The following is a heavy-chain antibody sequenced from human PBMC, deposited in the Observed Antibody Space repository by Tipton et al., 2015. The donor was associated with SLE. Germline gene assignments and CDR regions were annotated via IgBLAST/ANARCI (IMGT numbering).Heavy chain of an antibody. Sequence: LRLSCAASGFTFSSYAMSWIRQPPGKGLEWIGYIYYSGSTNYNPSLKSRVTISVDTSKNQFSLKLSSVTAADTAVYYCARVIGYSDYVWGIYRPYNWFDPWGQATLVTVSS. V-gene: IGHV4-59*01. CDR1: GFTFSSYA. D-gene: IGHD3-16*02. J-gene: IGHJ5*02. CDR3: ARVIGYSDYVWGIYRPYNWFDP. CDR2: IYYSGST.